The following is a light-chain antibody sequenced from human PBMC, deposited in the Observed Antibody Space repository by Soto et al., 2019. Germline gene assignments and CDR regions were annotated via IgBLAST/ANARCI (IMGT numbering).Light chain of an antibody. Sequence: IQMTQSPSSLSASVGDRVTTTCRASRDIGNDLGWYQQKPGKAPKHLIFAASNLQSGVPSRFSGSGSGTEFTLTISSLQPDDFATYYCQQYETFGQGTKVDI. CDR3: QQYET. J-gene: IGKJ1*01. CDR2: AAS. CDR1: RDIGND. V-gene: IGKV1-17*01.